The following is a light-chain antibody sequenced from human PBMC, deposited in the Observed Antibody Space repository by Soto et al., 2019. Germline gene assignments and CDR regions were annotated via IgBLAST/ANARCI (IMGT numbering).Light chain of an antibody. CDR1: SSNIGNNY. V-gene: IGLV1-51*02. Sequence: QAVVTQPPSVSAAPGQKVTISCSGSSSNIGNNYVSWYQQLPGTAPKLLIYENNKRPSGIPDRFSGSKSGTSATLGITGLQTGDEAGYYCGAWDSSLSGLVFGGGTKVTVL. CDR3: GAWDSSLSGLV. CDR2: ENN. J-gene: IGLJ3*02.